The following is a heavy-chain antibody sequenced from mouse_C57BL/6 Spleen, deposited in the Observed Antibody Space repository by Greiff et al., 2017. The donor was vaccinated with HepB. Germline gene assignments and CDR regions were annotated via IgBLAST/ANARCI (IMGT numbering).Heavy chain of an antibody. CDR1: GFNIKDYY. D-gene: IGHD2-1*01. Sequence: VQLQQSGAELVRPGASVKLSCTASGFNIKDYYMHWVKQRPEQGLEWIGRIDPEDGDTEYAPKFQGKATMTADTSYNTAYLQLSSLTSEDTAVYYCTTRYGKYAMDYWGQGTSVTVSS. V-gene: IGHV14-1*01. CDR3: TTRYGKYAMDY. J-gene: IGHJ4*01. CDR2: IDPEDGDT.